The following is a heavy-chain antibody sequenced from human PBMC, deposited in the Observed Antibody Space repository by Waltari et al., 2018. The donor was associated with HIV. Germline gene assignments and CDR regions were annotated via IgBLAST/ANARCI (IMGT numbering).Heavy chain of an antibody. CDR2: IHHSGIT. CDR1: GYSISSGFY. D-gene: IGHD1-26*01. V-gene: IGHV4-38-2*02. Sequence: QVQLQESGPGLVKPSETLSITCAVSGYSISSGFYWGWIRLPPGKGLVWIVSIHHSGITYYSPSLESRVTISVDTSKNQFSRKLSSVTAADTAVYYCARDCRGNCYYFDYWGQGTLVTVSS. J-gene: IGHJ4*02. CDR3: ARDCRGNCYYFDY.